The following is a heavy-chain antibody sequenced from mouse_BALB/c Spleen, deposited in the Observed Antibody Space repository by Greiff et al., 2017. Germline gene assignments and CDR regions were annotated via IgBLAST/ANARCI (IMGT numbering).Heavy chain of an antibody. V-gene: IGHV5-12-1*01. J-gene: IGHJ3*01. Sequence: EVQVVESGGGLVKPGGSLKLSCAASGFAFSSYDMSWVRQTPEKRLEWVAYISSGGGSTYYPDTVKGRFTISRDNAKNTLYLQMSSLKSEDTAMYYCARQGDYDGGFAYWGQGTLVTVSA. CDR2: ISSGGGST. D-gene: IGHD2-4*01. CDR3: ARQGDYDGGFAY. CDR1: GFAFSSYD.